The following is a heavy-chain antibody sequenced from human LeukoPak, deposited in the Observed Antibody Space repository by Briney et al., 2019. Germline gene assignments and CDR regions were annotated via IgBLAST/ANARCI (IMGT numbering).Heavy chain of an antibody. V-gene: IGHV4-59*01. Sequence: PSETLSLTCTVSGGSISSYYWSWIRQPPGRGLEWIGYIYSSGSTNYNPSLKSRITISVDTSKNQFSLKLRSVTAADTAVYYCARFAYCGGHCWYYFDYWGQGSLVTVSS. CDR1: GGSISSYY. CDR3: ARFAYCGGHCWYYFDY. J-gene: IGHJ4*02. CDR2: IYSSGST. D-gene: IGHD2-21*02.